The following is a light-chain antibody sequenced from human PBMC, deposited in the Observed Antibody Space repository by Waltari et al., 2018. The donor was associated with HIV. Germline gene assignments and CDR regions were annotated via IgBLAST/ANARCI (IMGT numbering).Light chain of an antibody. CDR1: TPNIGSSN. Sequence: QSVLTQPPSASGAPGQRVTISCSWSTPNIGSSNVNWYQQFSRSAPKLLIYADAQRPSGVPDRFSGSKSGTSASLVISGRQSEDEADYYCSTWDERLNGVVFGGGTRLTVV. CDR2: ADA. V-gene: IGLV1-44*01. CDR3: STWDERLNGVV. J-gene: IGLJ2*01.